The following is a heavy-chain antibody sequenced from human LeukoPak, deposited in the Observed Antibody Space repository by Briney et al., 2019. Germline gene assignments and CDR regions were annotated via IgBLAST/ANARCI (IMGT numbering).Heavy chain of an antibody. CDR1: GSTFTGYY. D-gene: IGHD3-9*01. CDR3: AKDSPPGYFDM. CDR2: IDPNSVAT. Sequence: GASVKLSCTASGSTFTGYYIPWLRQAPGPGLGWMGWIDPNSVATDYAQKFQGRVNMSRDTSMNTAYMEMSRLISDDTAVYYCAKDSPPGYFDMWGQGTLVTVSS. V-gene: IGHV1-2*02. J-gene: IGHJ4*02.